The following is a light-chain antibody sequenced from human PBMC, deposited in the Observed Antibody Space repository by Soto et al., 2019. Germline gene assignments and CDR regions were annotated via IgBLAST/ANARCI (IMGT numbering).Light chain of an antibody. V-gene: IGLV1-40*01. CDR1: SSNIGAGHD. CDR2: GNN. Sequence: QSVLTQPPSVSGAPGQRVTISCTGSSSNIGAGHDVHWYQQFPGTAPQLLIFGNNNRPSGVPDRFSGSKSGSSASLAITGLQAEDETDFYCQSYDLSLSAYVFGTGTKVTVL. CDR3: QSYDLSLSAYV. J-gene: IGLJ1*01.